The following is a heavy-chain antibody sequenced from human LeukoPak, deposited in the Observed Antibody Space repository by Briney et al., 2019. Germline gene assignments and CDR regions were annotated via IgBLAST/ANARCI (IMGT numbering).Heavy chain of an antibody. CDR2: IYTSGST. J-gene: IGHJ3*02. Sequence: PSETLSLTCTVSGGSISSSSYYWGWIRQPAGKGLEWIGRIYTSGSTNYNPSLKSRVTISVDTSKNQFSLKLSSVTAADTAVYYCARSPYCSGGSCYFHDAFDIWGQGTMVTVSS. V-gene: IGHV4-61*02. CDR1: GGSISSSSYY. D-gene: IGHD2-15*01. CDR3: ARSPYCSGGSCYFHDAFDI.